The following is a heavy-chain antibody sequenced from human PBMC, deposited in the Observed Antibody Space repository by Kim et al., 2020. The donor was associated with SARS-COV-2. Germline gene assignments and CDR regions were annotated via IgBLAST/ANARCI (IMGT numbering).Heavy chain of an antibody. D-gene: IGHD6-6*01. V-gene: IGHV3-11*01. Sequence: GGSLRLSCAASGFSFSDYYMNWIRQAPGKGLEWVAYISSDGGSINYADSVNGRVTISRDNAKKSLSLQMNSLTPEDTAGYYCVREPSSWGQGTLVTVSS. J-gene: IGHJ5*02. CDR3: VREPSS. CDR1: GFSFSDYY. CDR2: ISSDGGSI.